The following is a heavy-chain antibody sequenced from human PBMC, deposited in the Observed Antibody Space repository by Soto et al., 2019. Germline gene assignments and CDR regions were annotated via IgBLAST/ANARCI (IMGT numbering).Heavy chain of an antibody. Sequence: EGQLVQSGGGLVKPGGSLRLSCTASGFSFYAYYMNWIRQAPGKGLEWVSSIGSSGNDIQYADSVKGRFTISRDNAKNSLFLPVTSLRAEDTAVYYCARGGWYQLSLGSYWGQGALVSVS. J-gene: IGHJ4*02. CDR1: GFSFYAYY. CDR2: IGSSGNDI. D-gene: IGHD2-2*01. CDR3: ARGGWYQLSLGSY. V-gene: IGHV3-21*06.